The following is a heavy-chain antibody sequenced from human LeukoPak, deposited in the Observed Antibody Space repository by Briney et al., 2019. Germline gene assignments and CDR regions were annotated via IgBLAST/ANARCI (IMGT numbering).Heavy chain of an antibody. V-gene: IGHV1-2*02. CDR1: GYTFTGYY. Sequence: GASVKVACKASGYTFTGYYMHWVRQAPGQGLEWMGWINPNSGGTNYAQKFQGRVTMTRDTSISTAYMELSRLRSDDTAVYYRANPPTVTKIRFDSWGQGTLVTVSS. D-gene: IGHD4-17*01. J-gene: IGHJ5*01. CDR2: INPNSGGT. CDR3: ANPPTVTKIRFDS.